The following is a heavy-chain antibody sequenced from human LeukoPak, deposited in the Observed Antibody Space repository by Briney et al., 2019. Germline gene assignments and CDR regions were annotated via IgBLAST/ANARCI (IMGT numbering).Heavy chain of an antibody. J-gene: IGHJ5*02. V-gene: IGHV1-46*01. D-gene: IGHD4-17*01. Sequence: ASVKVSCKASGYTFTSYYMHWVRQAPGQGLEWMGIINPSGGSTSYAQKFQGRVTMTRDMSTSTVYMELSSLRSEDTAVYYCACAHSDYGDYGNWFDPWGQGTLVTVSS. CDR3: ACAHSDYGDYGNWFDP. CDR1: GYTFTSYY. CDR2: INPSGGST.